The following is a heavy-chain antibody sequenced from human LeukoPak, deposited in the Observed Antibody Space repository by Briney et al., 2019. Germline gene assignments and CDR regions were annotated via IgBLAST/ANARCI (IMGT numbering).Heavy chain of an antibody. J-gene: IGHJ4*02. CDR3: ARRSSRSPPYYFDY. Sequence: GGSLRLSCAASGFTFSSYWMHWVRQAPGKGLVWVSRINSDGSTTNYADSVKGRFTISRDNAKNTLDLQMNSLRAEDTAVYYCARRSSRSPPYYFDYWGQGTLVTVSS. CDR1: GFTFSSYW. D-gene: IGHD2-2*01. V-gene: IGHV3-74*01. CDR2: INSDGSTT.